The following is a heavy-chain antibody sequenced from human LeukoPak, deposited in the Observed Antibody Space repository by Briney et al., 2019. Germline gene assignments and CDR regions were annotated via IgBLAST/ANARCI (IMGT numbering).Heavy chain of an antibody. CDR2: LYSGGTT. Sequence: GGSLRLSCAASGFTVSSNYMSWVRQAPGKGLEWVSVLYSGGTTYYADSVRGRFTISRDNSKNTLYLQMNSLRAEDTAVYYCARAGCAGGTCLYYFDSWAREPWSPSPQ. CDR3: ARAGCAGGTCLYYFDS. CDR1: GFTVSSNY. D-gene: IGHD2-15*01. V-gene: IGHV3-66*01. J-gene: IGHJ4*02.